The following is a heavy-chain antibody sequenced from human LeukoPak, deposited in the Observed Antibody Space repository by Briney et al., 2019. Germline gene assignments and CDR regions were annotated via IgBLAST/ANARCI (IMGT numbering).Heavy chain of an antibody. CDR2: IWYDGSNK. Sequence: GGSLRLSCAASGFTFSSYVMHWVRQAPGKGLEWVAVIWYDGSNKYYADSVKGRFTISRDNSKNTLYLQMNSLRAEDTAVYYCARVGSSTSGYNWFDPWGQGTLVTVSS. V-gene: IGHV3-33*01. CDR1: GFTFSSYV. CDR3: ARVGSSTSGYNWFDP. J-gene: IGHJ5*02. D-gene: IGHD2-2*01.